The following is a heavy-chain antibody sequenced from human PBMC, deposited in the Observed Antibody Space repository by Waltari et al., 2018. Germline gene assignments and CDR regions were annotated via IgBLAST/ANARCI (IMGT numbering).Heavy chain of an antibody. CDR2: INPTVGRT. J-gene: IGHJ4*02. Sequence: QVQLVQSGAEVKKHGASVKVSCKASGYTFTGYYMHWVRQAPGQGLECMGWINPTVGRTNFAHQFQCRFTMTRDTSISTAYLKLSRLISDDTAVYFCAVYSGYVYVKSSPFDFWGQGTLVSFSS. CDR1: GYTFTGYY. D-gene: IGHD5-12*01. CDR3: AVYSGYVYVKSSPFDF. V-gene: IGHV1-2*07.